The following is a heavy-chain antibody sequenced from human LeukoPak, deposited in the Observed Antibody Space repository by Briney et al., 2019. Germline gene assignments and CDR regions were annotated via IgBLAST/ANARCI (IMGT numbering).Heavy chain of an antibody. Sequence: GGSLRLSCAASGFTFSDYYMSWIRQAPGKGLEWVSYISSSGSTIYYADSVKGRFTISRDNAKNSLYLQMNSLRAEDTAVYYCAGLSLMGPFDYWGQGTLAIVSS. CDR1: GFTFSDYY. V-gene: IGHV3-11*01. CDR3: AGLSLMGPFDY. J-gene: IGHJ4*02. CDR2: ISSSGSTI. D-gene: IGHD2-8*01.